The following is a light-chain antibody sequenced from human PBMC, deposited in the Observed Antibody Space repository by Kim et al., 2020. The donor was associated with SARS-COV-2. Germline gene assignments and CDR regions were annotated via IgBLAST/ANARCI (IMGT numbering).Light chain of an antibody. CDR2: DDN. V-gene: IGLV6-57*01. Sequence: GMTVTMPCTHSSGSIAINFVQWYQQRPGSSPTTVIYDDNQRPSGVPDRFSGSIDSSSNSASLTISGLKTEDEADYYCQSYDSNNRVFGGGTQLTVL. CDR1: SGSIAINF. J-gene: IGLJ3*02. CDR3: QSYDSNNRV.